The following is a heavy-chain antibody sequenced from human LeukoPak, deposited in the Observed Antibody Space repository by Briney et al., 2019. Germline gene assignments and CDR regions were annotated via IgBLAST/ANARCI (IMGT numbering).Heavy chain of an antibody. D-gene: IGHD6-13*01. CDR3: ANTPLAAAGSPSAPFDP. Sequence: SETLSLTCTVSGGSISSSICYWGWIRQPPGKGLEWIGSIYYSGSTYYNPSLKSRVTISVDTSKNQFSLKLSSVTAADTAVYYCANTPLAAAGSPSAPFDPWGQGTLVTVSS. J-gene: IGHJ5*02. V-gene: IGHV4-39*01. CDR2: IYYSGST. CDR1: GGSISSSICY.